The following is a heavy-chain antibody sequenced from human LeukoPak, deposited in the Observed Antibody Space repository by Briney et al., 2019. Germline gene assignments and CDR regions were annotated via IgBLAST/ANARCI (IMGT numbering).Heavy chain of an antibody. CDR2: IKSKTDGGTT. Sequence: PGGSLRLSCAASGFTFNNAWMSWVRQAPGKGLEWVGRIKSKTDGGTTAYAAHVKGSFTISREDSNNTLYLQMNSLKTEGTAVYYCARQGYSYGYDYWGQGTLVTVSS. CDR3: ARQGYSYGYDY. CDR1: GFTFNNAW. V-gene: IGHV3-15*01. J-gene: IGHJ4*02. D-gene: IGHD5-18*01.